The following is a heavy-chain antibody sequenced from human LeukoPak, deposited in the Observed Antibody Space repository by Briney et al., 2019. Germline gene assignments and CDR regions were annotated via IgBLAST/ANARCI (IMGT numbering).Heavy chain of an antibody. CDR3: ARVAAQIGGYSTFFDY. CDR1: GYTFTSYY. D-gene: IGHD3-22*01. Sequence: GASVKVSCKASGYTFTSYYMHWVRQAPGQGLEWMGIINPSGGGTSYAQKFQGRVTMTRDTSTSTVYMELSSLRSEDTAVYYCARVAAQIGGYSTFFDYWGQGTLVTVSS. V-gene: IGHV1-46*01. CDR2: INPSGGGT. J-gene: IGHJ4*02.